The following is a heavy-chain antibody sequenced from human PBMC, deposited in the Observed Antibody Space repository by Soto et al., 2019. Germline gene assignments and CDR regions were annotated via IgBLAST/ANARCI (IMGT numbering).Heavy chain of an antibody. D-gene: IGHD2-21*02. Sequence: QVQLVQSGAEVKKPGASVKVSCKASGDTFTDYYIHWVRQAPGQGLEWMGTVNPSGGHTTYAQHFLGRMTMTRDTYTSTLYMELPSLTSEDTAVYYCARGGHVVVVTAALDYCGQGTLVTVSS. CDR1: GDTFTDYY. J-gene: IGHJ4*02. CDR3: ARGGHVVVVTAALDY. CDR2: VNPSGGHT. V-gene: IGHV1-46*01.